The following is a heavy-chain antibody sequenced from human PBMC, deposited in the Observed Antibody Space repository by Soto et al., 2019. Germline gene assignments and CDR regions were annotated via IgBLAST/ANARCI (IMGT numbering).Heavy chain of an antibody. J-gene: IGHJ3*02. D-gene: IGHD3-3*01. Sequence: SETLSLTCTVSGGSVSSGSYYWSWIRQPPGKGLEWIGYMYYSGSTNYNPSLKSRVTISLDTSKNQFSLKLSSVTAADTAVYFCARTRDFWSGNDAFDIRGQGTMVTVSS. V-gene: IGHV4-61*01. CDR2: MYYSGST. CDR3: ARTRDFWSGNDAFDI. CDR1: GGSVSSGSYY.